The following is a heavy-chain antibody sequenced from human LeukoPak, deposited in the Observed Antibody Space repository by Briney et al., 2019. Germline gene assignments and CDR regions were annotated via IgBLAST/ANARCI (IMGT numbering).Heavy chain of an antibody. J-gene: IGHJ4*02. CDR3: ARVHNWGPDY. CDR2: IHPGRGDT. V-gene: IGHV1-2*02. CDR1: RYTFTDHY. D-gene: IGHD7-27*01. Sequence: PVASVKVSCKALRYTFTDHYFHWPRQAPGPGLEWMGWIHPGRGDTNYAQKFQGRVSLTRDTSISTAYMEMSRLTSDDAAVYYCARVHNWGPDYWGQGTLVSVSS.